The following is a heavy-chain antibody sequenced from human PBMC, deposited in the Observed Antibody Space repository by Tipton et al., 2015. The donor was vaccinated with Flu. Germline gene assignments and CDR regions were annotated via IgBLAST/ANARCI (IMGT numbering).Heavy chain of an antibody. CDR2: ISGSGVNS. Sequence: SLRLSCAPSGFTFRSFGMSWVRQAPGKGLEWVSGISGSGVNSYYADSVKGRFTISRGNASNTLYLQMNSLRAEDTAVYYCAKTPIYDISTGSPQFYYYMDVWGKGTTVTVSS. CDR1: GFTFRSFG. CDR3: AKTPIYDISTGSPQFYYYMDV. J-gene: IGHJ6*03. V-gene: IGHV3-23*01. D-gene: IGHD3-9*01.